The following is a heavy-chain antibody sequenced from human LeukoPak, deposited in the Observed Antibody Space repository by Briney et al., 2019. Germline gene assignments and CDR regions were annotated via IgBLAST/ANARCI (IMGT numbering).Heavy chain of an antibody. Sequence: GGSLRLACAASGFTFSRHYMHWVRQAPGKGLVWVSRVNGVGTDKIYADSVKGRFTISRDNAKNTLYLQMNSLRAEDTAVYYCASGDSSGYYFSSYWGQGTLVTVSS. CDR2: VNGVGTDK. CDR1: GFTFSRHY. V-gene: IGHV3-74*01. CDR3: ASGDSSGYYFSSY. J-gene: IGHJ4*02. D-gene: IGHD3-22*01.